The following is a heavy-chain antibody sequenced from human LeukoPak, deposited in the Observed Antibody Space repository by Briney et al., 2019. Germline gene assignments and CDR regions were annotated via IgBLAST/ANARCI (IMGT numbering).Heavy chain of an antibody. CDR1: GFTFSSYA. J-gene: IGHJ5*02. V-gene: IGHV3-30*04. Sequence: PGGSLRLSCAASGFTFSSYAMHSVRQAPGKGLEWVAVISYDGSNKYYADSVKGRFTISRDNSKNTLYLQMNSLRAEDTAVYYCARNVAAAGYGNWFDHWGQGTLVTVSS. CDR3: ARNVAAAGYGNWFDH. D-gene: IGHD6-13*01. CDR2: ISYDGSNK.